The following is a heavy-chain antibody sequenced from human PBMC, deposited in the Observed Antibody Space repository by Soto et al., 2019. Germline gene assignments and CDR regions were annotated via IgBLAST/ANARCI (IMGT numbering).Heavy chain of an antibody. CDR2: INPSTGDT. J-gene: IGHJ3*01. D-gene: IGHD3-22*01. CDR3: ATTYYYDSSGPPGLDPFDV. Sequence: ASVEVTWKASGYTFTVYYIQWVRQAPLQVLEWMGWINPSTGDTKNAQKFQGRVTMTRDTSISTAYMDLSRLRSDDTAVYYCATTYYYDSSGPPGLDPFDVWGQGKMVTVSS. CDR1: GYTFTVYY. V-gene: IGHV1-2*02.